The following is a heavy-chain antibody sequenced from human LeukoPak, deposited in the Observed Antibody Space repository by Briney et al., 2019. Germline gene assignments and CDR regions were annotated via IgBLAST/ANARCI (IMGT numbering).Heavy chain of an antibody. D-gene: IGHD6-19*01. CDR2: NYYSGST. CDR3: ARDKAVAGLGP. CDR1: GGSISSYY. J-gene: IGHJ5*02. Sequence: PSETLSLTCTVSGGSISSYYWSWIRQPPGKGLEWIGYNYYSGSTNYNPSLKSRVTISVDTSKNQFSLKLSSVTAADTAVYYCARDKAVAGLGPWGQGTLVTVSS. V-gene: IGHV4-59*01.